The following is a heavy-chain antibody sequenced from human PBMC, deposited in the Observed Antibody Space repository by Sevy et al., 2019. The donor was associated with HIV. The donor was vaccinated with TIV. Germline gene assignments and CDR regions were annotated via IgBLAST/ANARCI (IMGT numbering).Heavy chain of an antibody. V-gene: IGHV3-7*01. Sequence: GGSLRLSCAASGFTFSNYWMTWVRQAPGKGLEWVANIKQDGSEKYYVDSVKGRFTISRDNAKNSLYLQMNSLRAEDTAVYYCARDRYYEDTGAYFDFDYWGQGTLVTVSS. J-gene: IGHJ4*02. CDR3: ARDRYYEDTGAYFDFDY. CDR1: GFTFSNYW. D-gene: IGHD3-22*01. CDR2: IKQDGSEK.